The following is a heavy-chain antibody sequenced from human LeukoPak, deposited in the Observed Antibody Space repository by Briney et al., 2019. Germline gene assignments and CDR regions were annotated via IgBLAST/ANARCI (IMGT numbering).Heavy chain of an antibody. Sequence: PGGSLRLSCAASGFTFSSYAMSWVRQAPGKGLEWVSAISGSGGSTYYADSVKGRFTISRDNSKNSLYLQINSLRADDTAVYYCGRLAHNAWYAIDFWGQGTLVTVSS. J-gene: IGHJ4*02. V-gene: IGHV3-23*01. D-gene: IGHD2-2*01. CDR3: GRLAHNAWYAIDF. CDR1: GFTFSSYA. CDR2: ISGSGGST.